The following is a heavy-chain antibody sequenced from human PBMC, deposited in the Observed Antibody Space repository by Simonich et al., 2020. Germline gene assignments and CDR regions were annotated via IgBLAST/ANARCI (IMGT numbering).Heavy chain of an antibody. CDR1: GFTFSSYG. Sequence: QVQLVESGGGVVQPGRSLRLSCAASGFTFSSYGMHWVRQAPGKGVEWGAVIWYDGSNKYYADSVKGRFTIARDNSKNTLYLQMNSLRAEDTAVYYCARQFDYWGQGTLVTVSS. CDR3: ARQFDY. J-gene: IGHJ4*02. V-gene: IGHV3-33*01. CDR2: IWYDGSNK.